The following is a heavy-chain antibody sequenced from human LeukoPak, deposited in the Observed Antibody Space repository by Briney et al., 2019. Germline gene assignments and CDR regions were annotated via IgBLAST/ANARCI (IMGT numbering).Heavy chain of an antibody. D-gene: IGHD2-15*01. CDR1: GGTFISYA. Sequence: ASVKVSCKASGGTFISYAISWVRQAPGQGLEWMGGIIPIFGTANYAQKFQGRVTITTDESTSTAYMELSSLRSEDTAVYYCARSGYCSGGSCEYYFDYWGQGTLVTVSS. CDR3: ARSGYCSGGSCEYYFDY. J-gene: IGHJ4*02. CDR2: IIPIFGTA. V-gene: IGHV1-69*05.